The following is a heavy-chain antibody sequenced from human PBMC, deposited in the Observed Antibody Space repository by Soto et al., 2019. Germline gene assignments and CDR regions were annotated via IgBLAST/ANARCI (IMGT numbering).Heavy chain of an antibody. CDR1: GFTFSSYV. D-gene: IGHD2-2*01. J-gene: IGHJ4*02. CDR2: ISGSGGST. Sequence: EVQLLESGGGLVQPGGSLRLSCAASGFTFSSYVMSWVRQAPGKGLEWVSAISGSGGSTYYADSVKGRFTISRDNSKNTLYLQMNSLRAEDTAVYYCAKGSIVVVPAASLYFDYWGQGTLVTVSS. V-gene: IGHV3-23*01. CDR3: AKGSIVVVPAASLYFDY.